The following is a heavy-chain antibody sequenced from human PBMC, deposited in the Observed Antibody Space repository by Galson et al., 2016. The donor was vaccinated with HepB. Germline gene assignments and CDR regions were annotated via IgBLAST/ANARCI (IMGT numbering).Heavy chain of an antibody. Sequence: SLRLSCAVSGFSFSTYWMTWVRQAPGKGLEWVANITQDGSEKYYVDSVKGQFTISRDNGKNSLYLQLNSLTVEDTAVYYCAKDQKRRLLSPITVAGTDYWGQGTLVTVSS. CDR1: GFSFSTYW. V-gene: IGHV3-7*03. CDR3: AKDQKRRLLSPITVAGTDY. J-gene: IGHJ4*02. D-gene: IGHD6-19*01. CDR2: ITQDGSEK.